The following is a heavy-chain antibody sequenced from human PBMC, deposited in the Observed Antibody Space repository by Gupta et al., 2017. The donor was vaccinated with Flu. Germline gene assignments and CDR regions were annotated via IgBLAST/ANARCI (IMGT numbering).Heavy chain of an antibody. V-gene: IGHV3-23*04. D-gene: IGHD3-16*01. J-gene: IGHJ4*02. CDR2: INWRGDTI. Sequence: EVQLEESGGGLVQPGGSLRLSWVASGFTFRNQDMNWVRQTSGRGLEWVSSINWRGDTIDYADSVKGRFTISKDNFKNILYLEMNSLRVEDTAVYYCAKDHVGLWDFDLWGQGTQVTVSS. CDR1: GFTFRNQD. CDR3: AKDHVGLWDFDL.